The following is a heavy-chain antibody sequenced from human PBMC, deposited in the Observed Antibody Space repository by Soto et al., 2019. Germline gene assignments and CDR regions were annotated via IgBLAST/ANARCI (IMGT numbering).Heavy chain of an antibody. J-gene: IGHJ6*02. CDR1: GDSVSSNSAA. V-gene: IGHV6-1*01. CDR3: ARDLGTGYSSGWYYYYGMDV. CDR2: TYYRSKWYN. Sequence: SQTLSLTCAISGDSVSSNSAAWNWIRQSPSRGLEWLGRTYYRSKWYNDYAVSVKSRITINPDTSKNQFSLQLNSVTPEDTAVYYCARDLGTGYSSGWYYYYGMDVWGQGTTVTVSS. D-gene: IGHD6-19*01.